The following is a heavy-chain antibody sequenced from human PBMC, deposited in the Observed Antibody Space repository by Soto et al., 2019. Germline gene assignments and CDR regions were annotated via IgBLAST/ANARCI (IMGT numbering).Heavy chain of an antibody. CDR3: ARSRDGYSFYFYYGMDG. D-gene: IGHD4-4*01. CDR1: GFTFTSYD. V-gene: IGHV3-30*03. Sequence: WGSLRLSCAASGFTFTSYDMHWVRQAPGKGLEWMALILHDGSAEYYADSVKGRFTISRDNSRSTLYLQMNSLRAEDTAVYYCARSRDGYSFYFYYGMDGWGQGTTVTVSS. CDR2: ILHDGSAE. J-gene: IGHJ6*02.